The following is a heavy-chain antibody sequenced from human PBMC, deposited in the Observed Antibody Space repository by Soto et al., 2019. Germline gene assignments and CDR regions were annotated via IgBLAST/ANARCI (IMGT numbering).Heavy chain of an antibody. J-gene: IGHJ4*02. CDR2: INPNSGDT. V-gene: IGHV1-2*02. CDR1: RNTFTGYY. Sequence: QVQLVQSGAEVKKPGASVKVSCRASRNTFTGYYVHWVRQAPGQGLEWMGWINPNSGDTNSAQKFRGRVTMTRDTSISTAYMELSRLRSDDTAVYYCARARGYGDLDYWGQGTLVTVSS. D-gene: IGHD4-17*01. CDR3: ARARGYGDLDY.